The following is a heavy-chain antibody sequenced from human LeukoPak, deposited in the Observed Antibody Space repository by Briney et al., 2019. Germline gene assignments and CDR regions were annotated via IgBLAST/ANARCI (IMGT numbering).Heavy chain of an antibody. CDR3: AKGRWFGEFEDY. CDR1: GFTFSSYG. J-gene: IGHJ4*02. Sequence: GRSLRLSCAASGFTFSSYGMHWVRQAPGKGLEWVAVISYDGSNKYYADSVKGRFTISRDNSKNTLYLQMNSLRAEDTAVYYCAKGRWFGEFEDYWGQGTLVTVSS. CDR2: ISYDGSNK. V-gene: IGHV3-30*18. D-gene: IGHD3-10*01.